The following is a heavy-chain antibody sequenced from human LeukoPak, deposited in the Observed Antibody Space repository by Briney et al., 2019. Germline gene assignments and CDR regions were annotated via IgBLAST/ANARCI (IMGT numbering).Heavy chain of an antibody. CDR3: AKDGAGDFWSGSYYYMDV. Sequence: GGSLRLSCAASGFTFSSYGMHWVRQAPGKGLEWVAFIRYDGSNKYYADSVKGRFTISRDNSKNTLYLQMNSLRAEDTAVYYCAKDGAGDFWSGSYYYMDVWGKGTTVTVSS. V-gene: IGHV3-30*02. D-gene: IGHD3-3*01. CDR1: GFTFSSYG. CDR2: IRYDGSNK. J-gene: IGHJ6*03.